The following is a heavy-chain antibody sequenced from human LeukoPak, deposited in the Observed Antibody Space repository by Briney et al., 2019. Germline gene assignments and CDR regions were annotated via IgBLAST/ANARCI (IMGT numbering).Heavy chain of an antibody. CDR1: GFTFSTYG. CDR2: IRYDGSNK. V-gene: IGHV3-30*02. D-gene: IGHD2-2*01. Sequence: PGGSLRLSCATSGFTFSTYGMHWIRQAPGKGLERVAFIRYDGSNKYYADSVKGRFTISRDNSKNTLYLQMNSLRAEDTAVYYCAKEQYQLLSNWFDPWGQGTLVTVSS. J-gene: IGHJ5*02. CDR3: AKEQYQLLSNWFDP.